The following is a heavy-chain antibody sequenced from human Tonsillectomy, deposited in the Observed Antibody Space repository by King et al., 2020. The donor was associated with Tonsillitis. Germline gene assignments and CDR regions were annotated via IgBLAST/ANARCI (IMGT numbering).Heavy chain of an antibody. CDR1: GFALSKSGVG. Sequence: TGQEAGPTMVKPTKRITRTGRGAGFALSKSGVGGGGIRQPPGKAREGLASIYWDDDKRYSPSLKSRLTITKDTSKNQVVLTMTNMDPVDTATYYCAHTLYYYDSSGYPDDAFDIWGQGTMVTVSS. CDR3: AHTLYYYDSSGYPDDAFDI. CDR2: IYWDDDK. V-gene: IGHV2-5*02. D-gene: IGHD3-22*01. J-gene: IGHJ3*02.